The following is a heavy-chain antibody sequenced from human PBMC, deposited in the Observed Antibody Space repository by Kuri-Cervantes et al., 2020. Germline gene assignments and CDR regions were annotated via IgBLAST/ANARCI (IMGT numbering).Heavy chain of an antibody. CDR1: GFTFSSYA. V-gene: IGHV3-30-3*01. D-gene: IGHD6-13*01. CDR3: AREGHSSSWYN. CDR2: ISYDGSNK. Sequence: GGSLRLSCAASGFTFSSYAMHWVRQAPGKGLEWVAVISYDGSNKYYADSVKGRFTISRDNSKNTLYLQMNSLRAEDTAVYYCAREGHSSSWYNWGQGTLVTVSS. J-gene: IGHJ4*02.